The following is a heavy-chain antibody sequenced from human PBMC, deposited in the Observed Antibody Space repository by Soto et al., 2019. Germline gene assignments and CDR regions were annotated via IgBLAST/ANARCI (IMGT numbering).Heavy chain of an antibody. V-gene: IGHV2-5*02. J-gene: IGHJ4*02. D-gene: IGHD3-3*01. CDR1: GFSLTTSGVG. CDR2: IYWDDDK. CDR3: AHRVLRTVFGLVTTTAIYFDF. Sequence: QITLNESGPTQVKPRQTLTLTCTFSGFSLTTSGVGVGWIRQSPGKAPEWLALIYWDDDKRYRPSLKSRLTITKDTSKNQVVRTMADLDPADTATYYCAHRVLRTVFGLVTTTAIYFDFWGQGTPGAVSS.